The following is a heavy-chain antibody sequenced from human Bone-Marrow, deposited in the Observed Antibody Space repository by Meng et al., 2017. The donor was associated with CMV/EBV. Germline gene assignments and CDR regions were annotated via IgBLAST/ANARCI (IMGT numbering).Heavy chain of an antibody. D-gene: IGHD1-26*01. V-gene: IGHV3-53*01. CDR2: IFASGSA. J-gene: IGHJ3*02. CDR1: GFIVSSNY. Sequence: GESLKISCEASGFIVSSNYMNWVRQAPGKGLEWVSVIFASGSAYYADSVKGRFTISRDTSKNTLYLQMSGLRADDTAVYYCAREGKWDQLSGAFDMWGQGTMVTVSS. CDR3: AREGKWDQLSGAFDM.